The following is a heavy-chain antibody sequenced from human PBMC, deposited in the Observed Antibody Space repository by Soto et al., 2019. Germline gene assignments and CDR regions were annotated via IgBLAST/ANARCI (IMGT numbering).Heavy chain of an antibody. Sequence: GESLKISCAASGFTFSNAWMSWVRQAPGKGLEWVGRIKSKTDGGTTDYAAPVKGRFTISRDDSKNTLYLQMNSLKTEDTAVYYCTSRRYSSSSKDAFDIWGQGTMVTVSS. CDR3: TSRRYSSSSKDAFDI. V-gene: IGHV3-15*01. CDR1: GFTFSNAW. CDR2: IKSKTDGGTT. D-gene: IGHD6-13*01. J-gene: IGHJ3*02.